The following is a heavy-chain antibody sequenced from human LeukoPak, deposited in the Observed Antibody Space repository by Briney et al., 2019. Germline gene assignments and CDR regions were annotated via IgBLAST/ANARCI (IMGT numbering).Heavy chain of an antibody. CDR3: ARGSETPPPYSSSWYNFDY. CDR1: GGSISSSSYY. CDR2: IYYSGST. D-gene: IGHD6-13*01. J-gene: IGHJ4*02. Sequence: SETLSLTCTVSGGSISSSSYYWGWIRQPPGKGLEWIGSIYYSGSTYYNPSLKSRVTISVDTSKNQFSLKLSSVTAADTAVYYCARGSETPPPYSSSWYNFDYWGQGTLVTVSS. V-gene: IGHV4-39*07.